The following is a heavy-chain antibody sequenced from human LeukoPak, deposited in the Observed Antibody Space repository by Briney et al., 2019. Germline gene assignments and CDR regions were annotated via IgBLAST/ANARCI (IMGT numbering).Heavy chain of an antibody. CDR3: ARGLGQPTYYYGSGRIWFDP. CDR1: GDSVSSNSAA. CDR2: TYYRSKWYN. V-gene: IGHV6-1*01. D-gene: IGHD3-10*01. Sequence: SQTLSLTCAISGDSVSSNSAAWNWIRQSPSRGLEWLGRTYYRSKWYNDYAVSVKSRITINPDTSKNQFSLKLSSVTAADTAVYYCARGLGQPTYYYGSGRIWFDPWGQGTLVTVSS. J-gene: IGHJ5*02.